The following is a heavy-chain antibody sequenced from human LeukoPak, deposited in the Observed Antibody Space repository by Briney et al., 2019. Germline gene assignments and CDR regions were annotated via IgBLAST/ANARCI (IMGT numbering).Heavy chain of an antibody. CDR3: AKVGPTVTTSVDY. J-gene: IGHJ4*02. Sequence: GRSLRLFCAASGFTFSSYAMHWVRQAPGKGLEWVAVISYDGSNKYYADSVKGRFTISRDNSKNTLYLQMNSLRAEDTAVYYCAKVGPTVTTSVDYWGQGTLVTVSS. D-gene: IGHD4-17*01. CDR2: ISYDGSNK. V-gene: IGHV3-30*18. CDR1: GFTFSSYA.